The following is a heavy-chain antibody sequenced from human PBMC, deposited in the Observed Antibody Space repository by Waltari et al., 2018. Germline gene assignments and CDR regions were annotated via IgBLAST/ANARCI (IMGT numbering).Heavy chain of an antibody. J-gene: IGHJ5*02. CDR2: FCSYPTSL. D-gene: IGHD1-26*01. Sequence: EVQLVQSGGGLVKPGGSLSLTCEASGVGFSGFPLNWVRRAPGKGMEWTCWFCSYPTSLLYADSVNVRFITSRENARSSLRLQMNSLRADDTGVYYCARYGLVGAAGRQNWFDPWGQGVLVTVS. CDR1: GVGFSGFP. V-gene: IGHV3-21*01. CDR3: ARYGLVGAAGRQNWFDP.